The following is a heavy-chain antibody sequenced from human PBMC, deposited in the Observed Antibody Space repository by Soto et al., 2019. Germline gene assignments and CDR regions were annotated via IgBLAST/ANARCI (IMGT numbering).Heavy chain of an antibody. V-gene: IGHV3-30*18. CDR1: GFTFSSYG. D-gene: IGHD5-12*01. Sequence: GGSLRLSCAASGFTFSSYGMHWVRQAPGKGLEWVAVISYDGSNKYYADSVKGRFTISRDNSKNTLYLQMNSLRAEDTAVYYCAKDHSGYDHGPMNFDYWGQGTLVTVSS. CDR3: AKDHSGYDHGPMNFDY. CDR2: ISYDGSNK. J-gene: IGHJ4*02.